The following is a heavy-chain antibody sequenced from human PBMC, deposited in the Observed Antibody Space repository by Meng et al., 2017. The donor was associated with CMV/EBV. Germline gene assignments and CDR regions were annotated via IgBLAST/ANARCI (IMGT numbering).Heavy chain of an antibody. CDR3: ARSSQWLLPNLDH. Sequence: SVKVSCKTSGGTFSSYAFIWVRQAPGQGLEWMAGIAPIFGTTDYAQKFQGRVTLTTDESTSTAYMELSSLTSEDTAVYYCARSSQWLLPNLDHWGQGTLVTVSS. CDR1: GGTFSSYA. CDR2: IAPIFGTT. D-gene: IGHD6-19*01. V-gene: IGHV1-69*05. J-gene: IGHJ4*02.